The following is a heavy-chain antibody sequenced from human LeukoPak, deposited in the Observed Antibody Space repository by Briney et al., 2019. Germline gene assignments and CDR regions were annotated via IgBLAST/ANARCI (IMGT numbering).Heavy chain of an antibody. Sequence: GGSLRLSCAASGFTFSSYSMNWVRQAPGKGLEWVSSISSSSSYIYYADSVKGRFTISRDNAKNSLYLQMNSLRAEDTAVYYCARGPGYCSGGSCYSSHYWGQGTLVTVSS. D-gene: IGHD2-15*01. CDR2: ISSSSSYI. J-gene: IGHJ4*02. CDR1: GFTFSSYS. V-gene: IGHV3-21*01. CDR3: ARGPGYCSGGSCYSSHY.